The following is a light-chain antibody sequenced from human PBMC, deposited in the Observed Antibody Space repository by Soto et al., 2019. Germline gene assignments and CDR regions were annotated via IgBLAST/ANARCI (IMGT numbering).Light chain of an antibody. Sequence: QSVLTQPPSMSGAPGQKVPISCSGSSSNIGDNFVSWYQHLPGTAPKLLIFDNSQRPSEIPDRFFGSKSGTIATLAITGPQTGDEAVYYCATWDSKLSAVVFGGGTKVTVL. CDR1: SSNIGDNF. V-gene: IGLV1-51*01. CDR2: DNS. J-gene: IGLJ2*01. CDR3: ATWDSKLSAVV.